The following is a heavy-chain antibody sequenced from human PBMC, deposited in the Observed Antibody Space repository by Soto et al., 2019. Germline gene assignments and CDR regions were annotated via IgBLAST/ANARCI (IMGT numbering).Heavy chain of an antibody. Sequence: EVQLLESGGGLVQPGGSLRLSCAASGLTFSGYGMSWVRQAPGTGLEWVSAISGSGSTTYYADSVKGRFPISRDDSKNILFLQMNSLRAEKTAVYYCVTRSRGLQSSPPRLDSWGQGTLVTVSS. CDR3: VTRSRGLQSSPPRLDS. V-gene: IGHV3-23*01. D-gene: IGHD4-4*01. CDR2: ISGSGSTT. CDR1: GLTFSGYG. J-gene: IGHJ4*02.